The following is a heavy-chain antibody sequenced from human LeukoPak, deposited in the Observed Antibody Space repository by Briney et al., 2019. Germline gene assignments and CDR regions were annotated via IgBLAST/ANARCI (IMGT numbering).Heavy chain of an antibody. CDR1: GFTVSSYG. Sequence: GGPLRLSCAASGFTVSSYGMTWVRQGPGKGLEWVSGISGGGSTYYADSVKGRFTISRDNSKNSMYLQMNSLRAEDTAAYYCARWSGYGDFWGQGTLVTVSS. CDR2: ISGGGST. J-gene: IGHJ4*02. CDR3: ARWSGYGDF. D-gene: IGHD5-12*01. V-gene: IGHV3-23*01.